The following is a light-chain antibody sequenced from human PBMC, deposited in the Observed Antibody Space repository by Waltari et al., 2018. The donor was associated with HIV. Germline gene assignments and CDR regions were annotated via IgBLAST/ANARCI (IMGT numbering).Light chain of an antibody. Sequence: DIQMTQSPSTLSASVGDRVTITCRASQSISNWLAWYQQKPGKAPKVLISKASSLESGVPSRFSGSGSGTEFTLTISSLQPDDFATYYCQQYDGYWTFGQGTKVEFK. CDR1: QSISNW. V-gene: IGKV1-5*03. CDR3: QQYDGYWT. J-gene: IGKJ1*01. CDR2: KAS.